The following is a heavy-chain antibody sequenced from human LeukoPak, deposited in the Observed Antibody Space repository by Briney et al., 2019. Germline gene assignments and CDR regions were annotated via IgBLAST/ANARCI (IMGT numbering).Heavy chain of an antibody. Sequence: SETLSLTCTVSGGSITSSSYYWGWIRQTPGKGLEWIGSVYYSGNTYYNSSLKSRVTISVDTSKNQFSLKLNSVTAADTSIYYCARIPTNAVPSAHNGFDIWGQGTMLTVSS. CDR3: ARIPTNAVPSAHNGFDI. D-gene: IGHD6-19*01. CDR1: GGSITSSSYY. CDR2: VYYSGNT. J-gene: IGHJ3*02. V-gene: IGHV4-39*01.